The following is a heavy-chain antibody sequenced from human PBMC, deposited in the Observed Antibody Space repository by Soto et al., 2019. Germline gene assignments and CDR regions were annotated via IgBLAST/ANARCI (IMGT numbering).Heavy chain of an antibody. J-gene: IGHJ4*02. D-gene: IGHD2-15*01. CDR2: INPSGGTT. CDR3: ARVRGGGSEYFFDY. Sequence: GSLIVSCMSFRYNSTWHMVYYGRQTVGQGLEWMAIINPSGGTTYYVQKFEGRVTLTTDTSTSTVYVELSSLRSDDTAVYYCARVRGGGSEYFFDYWGQGTLVTVSS. V-gene: IGHV1-46*01. CDR1: RYNSTWHM.